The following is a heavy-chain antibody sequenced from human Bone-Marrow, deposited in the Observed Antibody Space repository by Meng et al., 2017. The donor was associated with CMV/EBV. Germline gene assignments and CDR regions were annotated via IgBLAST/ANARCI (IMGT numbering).Heavy chain of an antibody. CDR1: GFTFSSYS. V-gene: IGHV3-48*04. D-gene: IGHD1-26*01. Sequence: GESLKISCAASGFTFSSYSMNRVRQAPGKGLEWVSYISSSSSTIYYADSVKGRFTISRDNAKNSLYLQMNSLRAEDTAVYYCARCWATTLLGMDVWGQGTTVTVSS. J-gene: IGHJ6*02. CDR2: ISSSSSTI. CDR3: ARCWATTLLGMDV.